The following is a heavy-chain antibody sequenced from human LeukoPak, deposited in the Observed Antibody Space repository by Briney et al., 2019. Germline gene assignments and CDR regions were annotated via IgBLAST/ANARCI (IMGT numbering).Heavy chain of an antibody. CDR3: ARGSDIGVVVAATHVGDYYYGMDV. CDR2: IIPIFGTA. D-gene: IGHD2-15*01. CDR1: GGTFSSYA. Sequence: SVKVSCKASGGTFSSYAISWVRQAPGQGLEWMGGIIPIFGTANYAQKFQGRVTITADESTSTAYMELSRLRSEDTAVYYCARGSDIGVVVAATHVGDYYYGMDVWGKRPTVTVSS. J-gene: IGHJ6*04. V-gene: IGHV1-69*13.